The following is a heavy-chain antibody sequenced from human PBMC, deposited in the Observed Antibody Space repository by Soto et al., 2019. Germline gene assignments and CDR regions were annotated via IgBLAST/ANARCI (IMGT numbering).Heavy chain of an antibody. CDR3: ARLDDIVNWFDP. V-gene: IGHV4-59*08. CDR1: GGSISSYY. D-gene: IGHD2-15*01. J-gene: IGHJ5*02. Sequence: PSETLSLTYTVSGGSISSYYWSWIRQPPGKGLEWIGYIYYSGSTNYNPSLKSRVTISVDTSKNQFSLKLSSVTAADTAVYYCARLDDIVNWFDPWGQGTLVTVSS. CDR2: IYYSGST.